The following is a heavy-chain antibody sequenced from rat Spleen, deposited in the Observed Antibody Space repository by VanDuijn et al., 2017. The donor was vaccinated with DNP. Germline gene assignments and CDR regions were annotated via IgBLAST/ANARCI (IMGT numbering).Heavy chain of an antibody. J-gene: IGHJ2*01. CDR1: GFSLTSYG. CDR2: ISGGGST. CDR3: TRDLNYGGYFDY. V-gene: IGHV2S12*01. Sequence: QVQLKESGPGLVQPSQTLSLTCTVSGFSLTSYGVSWVRQPPGKVLEWIAAISGGGSTYYNSALKSRLSISRDTSKSQVFLKMNSLQTEDTALYYCTRDLNYGGYFDYWGQGVMVTVSS. D-gene: IGHD1-11*01.